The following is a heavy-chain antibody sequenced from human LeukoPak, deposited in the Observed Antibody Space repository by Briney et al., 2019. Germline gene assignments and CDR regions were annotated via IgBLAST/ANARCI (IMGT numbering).Heavy chain of an antibody. CDR2: INWDGGST. Sequence: GGSLRLSCAASGFMFDDYTMHWVRQAPGKGLEWVSLINWDGGSTYYAGSVKGRFTISRDNSKNSLYLQMNSLRTEDTALYYSAKGDVDSPMNFYHWGQGTLVTVSS. V-gene: IGHV3-43*01. D-gene: IGHD5-18*01. CDR3: AKGDVDSPMNFYH. CDR1: GFMFDDYT. J-gene: IGHJ4*02.